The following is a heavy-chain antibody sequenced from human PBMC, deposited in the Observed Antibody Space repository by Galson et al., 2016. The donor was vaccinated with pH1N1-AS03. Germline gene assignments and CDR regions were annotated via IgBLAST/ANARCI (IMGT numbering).Heavy chain of an antibody. CDR2: INTDSGGT. Sequence: SVKVSCKASGYAFTDYYMHLLRQAPGQGLEWMAWINTDSGGTDYAQKFQGRVTMTRDASISTTYMELSSLRSDDTAVYYCVRGSPHSSSTNYAFEFRGQGTLATVSS. CDR1: GYAFTDYY. D-gene: IGHD6-13*01. J-gene: IGHJ4*02. CDR3: VRGSPHSSSTNYAFEF. V-gene: IGHV1-2*02.